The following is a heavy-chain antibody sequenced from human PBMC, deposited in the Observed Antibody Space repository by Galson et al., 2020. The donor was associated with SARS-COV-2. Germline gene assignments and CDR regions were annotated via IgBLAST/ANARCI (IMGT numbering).Heavy chain of an antibody. D-gene: IGHD3-22*01. J-gene: IGHJ4*02. CDR3: ARGTRDITMIVVVMTALSCHFDH. CDR1: GGSLGAYY. CDR2: LHNRGST. V-gene: IGHV4-34*01. Sequence: SQTSETLTLTCAVYGGSLGAYYWSWIRQPPGRGLGWIGELHNRGSTSNTPSLKSRVTISLDASKKQFSLHLSSVTAAYSCLYYCARGTRDITMIVVVMTALSCHFDHWGQGTLVTVSS.